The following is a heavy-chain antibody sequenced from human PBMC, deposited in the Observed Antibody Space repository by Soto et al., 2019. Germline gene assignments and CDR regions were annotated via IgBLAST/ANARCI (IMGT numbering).Heavy chain of an antibody. Sequence: QLQLQESGPGLVKPSETLSLTCTVSGGSISSRSYYWGWIRQPPGKGLEWIGSIYYSGSTYYNPSLKSRVTISVDTSKNQFSLKLSSVTAADTAVYYCARVGDCSSTSCYYFDYWGQGTLVTVSS. V-gene: IGHV4-39*01. CDR1: GGSISSRSYY. CDR3: ARVGDCSSTSCYYFDY. CDR2: IYYSGST. D-gene: IGHD2-2*01. J-gene: IGHJ4*02.